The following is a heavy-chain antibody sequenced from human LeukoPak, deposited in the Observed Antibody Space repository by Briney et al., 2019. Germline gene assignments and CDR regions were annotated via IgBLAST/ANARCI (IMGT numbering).Heavy chain of an antibody. Sequence: SETLSLTCAASGDSISSGGFSWNWIRQPPGRGLEWIGHIYHSGSTSNNPTLKSRVTISVDRSNNHFSLKLSSVTAADTGVYYCARGEGPWGLGTLVTVSS. CDR2: IYHSGST. V-gene: IGHV4-30-2*01. CDR3: ARGEGP. J-gene: IGHJ5*02. CDR1: GDSISSGGFS.